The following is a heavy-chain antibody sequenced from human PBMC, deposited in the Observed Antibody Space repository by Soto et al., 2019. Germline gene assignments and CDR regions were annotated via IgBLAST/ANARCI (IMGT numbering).Heavy chain of an antibody. CDR2: ISNGGMT. J-gene: IGHJ1*01. D-gene: IGHD6-25*01. CDR3: ARAFGYSSGSEH. V-gene: IGHV3-53*01. Sequence: GGSLRLSCAASGFTVSSYYMSWVRQAPGKGLEWISMISNGGMTYHADSVKGRFTISRDNSKNTLYLQMNILRAEDTAVYYCARAFGYSSGSEHCSQGTLLAFCS. CDR1: GFTVSSYY.